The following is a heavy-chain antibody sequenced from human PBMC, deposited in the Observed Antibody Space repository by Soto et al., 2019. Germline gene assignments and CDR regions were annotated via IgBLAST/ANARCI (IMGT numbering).Heavy chain of an antibody. J-gene: IGHJ6*02. V-gene: IGHV3-21*01. CDR3: YSERWSDAHDYYYNAMDV. CDR1: GFTFRTYT. CDR2: IRGFSPYT. Sequence: EVQLVESGGGLVKPGGSLRLSCISSGFTFRTYTMNWVRQAPGKGLEWVAGIRGFSPYTFYSESVKGRFTISRDNAKNSLYLQMNSRGPEDTDVYTCYSERWSDAHDYYYNAMDVWGQGTTVTVSS. D-gene: IGHD4-4*01.